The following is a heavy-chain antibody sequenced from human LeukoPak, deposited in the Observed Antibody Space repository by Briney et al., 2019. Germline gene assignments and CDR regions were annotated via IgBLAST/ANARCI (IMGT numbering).Heavy chain of an antibody. CDR2: IKQDGSEK. CDR1: GFAFNKYE. Sequence: GGSLRLSCVASGFAFNKYEINWLRQAPGKGLEWVANIKQDGSEKYYVDSVKGRFTISRDNAKNSLYLQMNSLRAEDTAVYYCARVSSVLGGGSGYYEWYYYYYMDVWGKGTTVTVSS. J-gene: IGHJ6*03. D-gene: IGHD3-22*01. CDR3: ARVSSVLGGGSGYYEWYYYYYMDV. V-gene: IGHV3-7*01.